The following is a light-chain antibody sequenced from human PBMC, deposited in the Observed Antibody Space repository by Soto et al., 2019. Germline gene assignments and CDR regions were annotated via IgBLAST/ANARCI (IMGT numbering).Light chain of an antibody. CDR1: QDINYY. Sequence: IQLTQSPSSRSASVGDRVTITCRASQDINYYLAWYQQKPGTAPKLLIYAASTLQSGVPSRFSGSGSGTDITLTISSLQPEDFATYYCQQLDSYPRTFGPGTKVDIK. V-gene: IGKV1-9*01. CDR2: AAS. J-gene: IGKJ3*01. CDR3: QQLDSYPRT.